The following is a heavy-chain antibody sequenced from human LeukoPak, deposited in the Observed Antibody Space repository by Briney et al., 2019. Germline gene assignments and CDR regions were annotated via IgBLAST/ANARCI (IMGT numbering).Heavy chain of an antibody. CDR3: ARDLGPAANIDY. CDR2: IYYSGST. J-gene: IGHJ4*02. D-gene: IGHD2-2*01. Sequence: SETLSLTCTVSGGSISSYYWSWIRQPPGKGLEWIGYIYYSGSTNYNPSLKSRVTISVDTSKNQFSLKLSSVTAADTAVYYCARDLGPAANIDYWGQGTLVTVSS. V-gene: IGHV4-59*12. CDR1: GGSISSYY.